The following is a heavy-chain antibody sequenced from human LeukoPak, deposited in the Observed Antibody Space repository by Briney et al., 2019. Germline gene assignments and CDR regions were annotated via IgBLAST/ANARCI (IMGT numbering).Heavy chain of an antibody. CDR2: VDGDGTGT. V-gene: IGHV3-74*01. CDR1: GFIFNNYW. Sequence: GGSLRLSCAASGFIFNNYWMHWVRQVPGKGLEWLSRVDGDGTGTSYADSVKGRFTISRDNSKNTLYLQMNSLRAEDTAVYYCAKDLVFGVVTLNYYFDYWGQGTLVTVSS. J-gene: IGHJ4*02. CDR3: AKDLVFGVVTLNYYFDY. D-gene: IGHD3-3*01.